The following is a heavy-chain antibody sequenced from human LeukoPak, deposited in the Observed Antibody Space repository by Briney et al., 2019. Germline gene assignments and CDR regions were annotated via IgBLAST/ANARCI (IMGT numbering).Heavy chain of an antibody. Sequence: GGSLRLSCAASGLTFDDYAMHWVRQAPGKGLQWVSVISAGGVSLFSGSGSATYYADSVEGRFTISRDNSKNTLYLQMNSLRADDTAVYYCAKMSGVVWFGELRLPFDSWGQGTVVTVSS. D-gene: IGHD3-10*01. CDR1: GLTFDDYA. J-gene: IGHJ4*02. CDR2: ISAGGVSLFSGSGSAT. CDR3: AKMSGVVWFGELRLPFDS. V-gene: IGHV3-23*01.